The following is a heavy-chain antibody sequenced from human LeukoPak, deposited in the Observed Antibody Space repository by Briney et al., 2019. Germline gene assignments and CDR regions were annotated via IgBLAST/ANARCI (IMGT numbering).Heavy chain of an antibody. D-gene: IGHD2-2*01. Sequence: PGGSLRLSCAASGFTFSSYAMSWVRQAPGKGLEWIGGIYYTGTTYYSPSLNSRITISMDTSKKQFSLRLASVTAADTAVYYCARRAVVPAAVSYFDNWGQGTLVTVSS. CDR1: GFTFSSYA. J-gene: IGHJ4*02. CDR2: IYYTGTT. CDR3: ARRAVVPAAVSYFDN. V-gene: IGHV4-39*01.